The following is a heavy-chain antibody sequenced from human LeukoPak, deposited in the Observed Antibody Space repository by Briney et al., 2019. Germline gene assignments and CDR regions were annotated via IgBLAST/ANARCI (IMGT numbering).Heavy chain of an antibody. D-gene: IGHD3-22*01. CDR2: ISWNSGSI. CDR1: GFTFDDYA. J-gene: IGHJ4*02. CDR3: ARDEGALDSSGFPFDY. Sequence: GGSLRLSCAASGFTFDDYAMHWVRQAPGKGLEWVSGISWNSGSIGYADSVKGRFTISRDNAKNSLYLQMNSLRAEDTAVYYCARDEGALDSSGFPFDYWGQGTLVTVSS. V-gene: IGHV3-9*01.